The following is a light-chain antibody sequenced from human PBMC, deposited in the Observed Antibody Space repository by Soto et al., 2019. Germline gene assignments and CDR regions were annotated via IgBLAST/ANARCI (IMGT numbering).Light chain of an antibody. Sequence: DIQMTQSPSSLSASVGERVTITCQASQDIIKSLNWYQQKPWKAPHLLIYGASNLQTGVPSRFSVSGSGTDFTFTISSFQPEDSATYYCQQFDSLPYTFGQGTKVEI. CDR1: QDIIKS. CDR3: QQFDSLPYT. V-gene: IGKV1-33*01. CDR2: GAS. J-gene: IGKJ2*01.